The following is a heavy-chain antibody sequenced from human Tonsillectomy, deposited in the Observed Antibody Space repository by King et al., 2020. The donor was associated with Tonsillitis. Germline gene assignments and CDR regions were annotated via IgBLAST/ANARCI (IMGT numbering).Heavy chain of an antibody. CDR1: GFTFIGCA. V-gene: IGHV3-73*01. CDR3: TRTTTYSGSYSS. CDR2: IRSKANSYAK. D-gene: IGHD1-26*01. J-gene: IGHJ5*02. Sequence: VQLVESGGGLVQPGGSLKLSCAASGFTFIGCASHWVRQASVKGLEWVGRIRSKANSYAKAYAAAVKVRFTISGDDSKNTAYLQMNSLKTEDTAVYYCTRTTTYSGSYSSWGQGTLVTVSS.